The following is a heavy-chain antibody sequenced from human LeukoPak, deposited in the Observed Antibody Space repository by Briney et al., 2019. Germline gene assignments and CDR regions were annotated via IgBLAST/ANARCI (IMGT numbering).Heavy chain of an antibody. V-gene: IGHV1-2*02. Sequence: ASVNVSCKTSGYTFSGYYMHWVRQAPGQGLEWMGWVNPNTGATDYLQKFQGRVTMTRDTSITTAYMELSSLTSDDTAVYFCAKAAAYSSGWYAYFDSWGQGTLVTVS. D-gene: IGHD6-19*01. J-gene: IGHJ4*02. CDR3: AKAAAYSSGWYAYFDS. CDR2: VNPNTGAT. CDR1: GYTFSGYY.